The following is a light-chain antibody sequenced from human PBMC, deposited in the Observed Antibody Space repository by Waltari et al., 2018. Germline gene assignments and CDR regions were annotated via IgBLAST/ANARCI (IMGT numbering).Light chain of an antibody. CDR1: SSNIGAGYD. CDR3: QSYDSSLSGSV. J-gene: IGLJ2*01. CDR2: GNA. V-gene: IGLV1-40*01. Sequence: QSVLTQPPSVSGAPGQRVTISCTGSSSNIGAGYDVHWYQQLPGTAPNLLLYGNANRPSGVPDRFSGSKSGTSASLAITGLQAEAEADYYCQSYDSSLSGSVFGGGTKLTVL.